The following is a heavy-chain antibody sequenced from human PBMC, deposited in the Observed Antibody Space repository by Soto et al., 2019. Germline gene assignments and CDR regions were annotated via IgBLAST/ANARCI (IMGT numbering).Heavy chain of an antibody. J-gene: IGHJ4*02. CDR2: ISYDGSNK. CDR3: AKGYSSGWYVDY. D-gene: IGHD6-19*01. Sequence: QVQLVESGGGVVQPGRSLRLSCAASGFTFSSYGMHWVRQAPGKGLEWVAVISYDGSNKYYADSVKGRFTISRDNSKNTLYLQMTSLRAEDTAVYYCAKGYSSGWYVDYWGQGTLVTVSS. V-gene: IGHV3-30*18. CDR1: GFTFSSYG.